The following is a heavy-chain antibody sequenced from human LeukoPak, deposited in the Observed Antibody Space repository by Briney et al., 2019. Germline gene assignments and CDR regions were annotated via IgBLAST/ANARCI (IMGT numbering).Heavy chain of an antibody. J-gene: IGHJ4*02. Sequence: GGSQRLSCAASGFTFSSYWMTWVRQAPGKGLEWVANIKEDGGEGYYVDSVKGRFTVSRDNAKNSLYLQLTSLRAEDTAVYYCARGSDGLFDYWGQGTLVTVSS. V-gene: IGHV3-7*01. D-gene: IGHD5-24*01. CDR2: IKEDGGEG. CDR3: ARGSDGLFDY. CDR1: GFTFSSYW.